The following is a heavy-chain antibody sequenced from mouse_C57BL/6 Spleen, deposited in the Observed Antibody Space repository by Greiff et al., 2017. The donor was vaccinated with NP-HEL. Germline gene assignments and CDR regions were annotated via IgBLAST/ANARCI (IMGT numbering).Heavy chain of an antibody. Sequence: EVKLMESGGGLVQPGGSLKLSCAASGFTFSDYYMYWVRQTPEKRLEWVAYISNGGGSTYYPAPVKGRFTISRDNAKNTLYLQMSRLKSEDTAMYYCARRQLRREGDAMDYWGQGTSVTVSS. CDR1: GFTFSDYY. D-gene: IGHD3-2*02. V-gene: IGHV5-12*01. J-gene: IGHJ4*01. CDR3: ARRQLRREGDAMDY. CDR2: ISNGGGST.